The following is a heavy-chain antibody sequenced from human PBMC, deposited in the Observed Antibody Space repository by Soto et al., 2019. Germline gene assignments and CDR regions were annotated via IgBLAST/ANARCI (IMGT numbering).Heavy chain of an antibody. CDR3: ARVGDSSGYLLYYFDY. V-gene: IGHV3-30-3*01. Sequence: PGGSLRLSCAASGFTFSSYAMHWVRQAPGKGLEWVAVISYDGSNKYYADSVKGRFTISRDNSKNTLYPQMNSLRAEDTAVYYCARVGDSSGYLLYYFDYWGQGTLVTVSS. J-gene: IGHJ4*02. CDR1: GFTFSSYA. CDR2: ISYDGSNK. D-gene: IGHD3-22*01.